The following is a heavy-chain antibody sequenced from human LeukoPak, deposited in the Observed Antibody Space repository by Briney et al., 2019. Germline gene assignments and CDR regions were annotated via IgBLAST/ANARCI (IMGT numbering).Heavy chain of an antibody. CDR1: GYTFTGYY. Sequence: SVKVSCKASGYTFTGYYMHWVRQAPGQGLEWMGGIIPIFGTANYAQKFQGRVTITADESTSTAYMEMSSLRSEDTAVYYCARDIYGVSGNLHWFDPWGQGTLVTVSS. CDR2: IIPIFGTA. V-gene: IGHV1-69*13. J-gene: IGHJ5*02. CDR3: ARDIYGVSGNLHWFDP. D-gene: IGHD3-10*01.